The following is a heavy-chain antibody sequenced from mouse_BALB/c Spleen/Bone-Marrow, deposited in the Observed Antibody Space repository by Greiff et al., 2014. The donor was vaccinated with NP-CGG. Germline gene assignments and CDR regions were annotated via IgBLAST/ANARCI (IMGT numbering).Heavy chain of an antibody. CDR2: IIPYNGGT. CDR3: ARQLYGNYAY. V-gene: IGHV1S30*01. J-gene: IGHJ3*01. D-gene: IGHD2-10*02. Sequence: EVKLQESGPELVKPGPSVKISCKASGYSFTGYYMHWVKQSHGKSLEWIGEIIPYNGGTSYNQKFKGKATLTVDTSSTTAFMELHSLTSEDSLVYYCARQLYGNYAYWGQGTLVTVSA. CDR1: GYSFTGYY.